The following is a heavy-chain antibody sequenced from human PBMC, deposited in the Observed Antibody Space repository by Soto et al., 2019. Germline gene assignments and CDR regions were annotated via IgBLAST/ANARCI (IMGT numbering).Heavy chain of an antibody. CDR1: GGSISSGGYS. V-gene: IGHV4-30-2*01. CDR3: ARVQDEGYGMDV. CDR2: IYHSGTT. Sequence: QMQLQESGSGLVKPSQTLSLTCAVSGGSISSGGYSWSWIRQPPGKGLEWLGYIYHSGTTYYNPPRKSRITISVDRSKNQFSLKLSSVTAADTAVYYCARVQDEGYGMDVLGQGTTVTVSS. J-gene: IGHJ6*02.